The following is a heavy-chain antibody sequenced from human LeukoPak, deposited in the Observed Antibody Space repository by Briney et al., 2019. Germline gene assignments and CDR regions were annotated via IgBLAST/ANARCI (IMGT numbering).Heavy chain of an antibody. D-gene: IGHD3-9*01. CDR3: ARGRALRYFDRSFDY. CDR1: GFTVSSNY. CDR2: IYSGGST. J-gene: IGHJ4*02. Sequence: GGSLRLSCAASGFTVSSNYMSWVRQAPGKGLEWVSVIYSGGSTYYADSVKGRFTISRDNSKNTLYLQMNSLRAEDTAVYYCARGRALRYFDRSFDYWGQGTLVTVSS. V-gene: IGHV3-53*01.